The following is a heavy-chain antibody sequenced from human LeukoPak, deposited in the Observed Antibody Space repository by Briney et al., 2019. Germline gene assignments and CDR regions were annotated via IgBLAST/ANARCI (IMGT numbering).Heavy chain of an antibody. D-gene: IGHD3-9*01. CDR1: GFTFSDYY. CDR3: VGAYDILTGYDFDY. CDR2: ISSSGSTI. Sequence: GGSLRLSCAASGFTFSDYYMSWIRQAPGKGLEWVSYISSSGSTIYYADSVKGRFTISRDNAKNSLYLQMNSLRAEDTAVYYCVGAYDILTGYDFDYWGQGTLVTVSS. J-gene: IGHJ4*02. V-gene: IGHV3-11*01.